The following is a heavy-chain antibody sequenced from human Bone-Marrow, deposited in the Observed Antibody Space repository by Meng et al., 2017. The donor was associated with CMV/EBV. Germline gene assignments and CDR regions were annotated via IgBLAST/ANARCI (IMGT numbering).Heavy chain of an antibody. V-gene: IGHV4-39*07. J-gene: IGHJ4*02. Sequence: SETLSLTCIVSGGSISSSSYYWGWIRQPPGKGLEWIGSIYYSGSTYYNPSLKSRVTISVDTSKNQFSLKLSSVTAADTAVYYCARYERLSYYFDYWGQGTLVTVSS. CDR2: IYYSGST. CDR3: ARYERLSYYFDY. D-gene: IGHD3-16*01. CDR1: GGSISSSSYY.